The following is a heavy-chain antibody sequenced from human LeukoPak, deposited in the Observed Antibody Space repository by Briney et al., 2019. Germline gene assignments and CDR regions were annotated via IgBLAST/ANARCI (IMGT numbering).Heavy chain of an antibody. CDR3: AKERSGWDYYFDY. CDR1: GFTVSSNY. J-gene: IGHJ4*02. CDR2: ISGSGGST. V-gene: IGHV3-23*01. D-gene: IGHD6-19*01. Sequence: PGGSLRLSCAASGFTVSSNYMSWVRQAPGKGLEWVSAISGSGGSTYYADSVEGRFTISRDNSKNTLYLQMNSLRAEDTAVYYCAKERSGWDYYFDYWGQGALVTVSS.